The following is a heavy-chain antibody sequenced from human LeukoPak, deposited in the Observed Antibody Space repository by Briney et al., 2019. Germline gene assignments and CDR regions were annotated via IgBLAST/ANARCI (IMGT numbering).Heavy chain of an antibody. D-gene: IGHD6-19*01. CDR1: GGSISSSSYY. Sequence: PSETLSLTCTVSGGSISSSSYYWGWIRQPPGKGLEWIGSIYYSGSTYYNPSLKSRVTISVDTSKNQFSLKLSSVTAADTAVYYCARERTSSGWVYYYYGMDVWGQGTTVTVSS. J-gene: IGHJ6*02. CDR2: IYYSGST. V-gene: IGHV4-39*07. CDR3: ARERTSSGWVYYYYGMDV.